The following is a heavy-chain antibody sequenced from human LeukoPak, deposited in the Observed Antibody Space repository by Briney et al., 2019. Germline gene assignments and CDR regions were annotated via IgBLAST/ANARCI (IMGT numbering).Heavy chain of an antibody. CDR2: ISSSSSTI. Sequence: GGSLRLPCAASGFTFSSYSMNWVRQAPGKGLEWVSYISSSSSTIYYADSVKGRFTISRDNAKNSLYLQMNSLRAEDTAVYYCATGSGSYAGWGQGTLVTVSS. CDR1: GFTFSSYS. D-gene: IGHD1-26*01. J-gene: IGHJ4*02. CDR3: ATGSGSYAG. V-gene: IGHV3-48*04.